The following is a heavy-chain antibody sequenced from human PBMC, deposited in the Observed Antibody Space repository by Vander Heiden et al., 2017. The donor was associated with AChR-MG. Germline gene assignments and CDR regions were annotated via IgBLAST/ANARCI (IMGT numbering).Heavy chain of an antibody. J-gene: IGHJ3*02. CDR3: AKDRRRAEINAFDI. CDR1: GFPFDDYA. CDR2: ISWNSGSI. Sequence: EVQLVESGGGLVQPGRSLRLSCAASGFPFDDYAMHWVRQAPGKGLEWVSGISWNSGSIGYADSVKGRFTISRDNAKNSLYLQMNSLRAEDTALYYCAKDRRRAEINAFDIWGQGTMVTVSS. V-gene: IGHV3-9*01.